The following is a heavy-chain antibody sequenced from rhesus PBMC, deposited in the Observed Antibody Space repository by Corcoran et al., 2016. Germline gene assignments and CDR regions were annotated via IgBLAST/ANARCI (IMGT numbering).Heavy chain of an antibody. CDR3: AKDPGY. J-gene: IGHJ4*01. Sequence: EVQLVESGGGLVQPGGSLRLSCAASGFTFRNYGVSWGRRAPGESVGGAQNSRNGGDSPTNATAVKGQFTIARDNSKTTVSLQMDSRRPEDTAVYHCAKDPGYWGQGVLVTVSS. V-gene: IGHV3S5*01. CDR1: GFTFRNYG. CDR2: SRNGGDSP.